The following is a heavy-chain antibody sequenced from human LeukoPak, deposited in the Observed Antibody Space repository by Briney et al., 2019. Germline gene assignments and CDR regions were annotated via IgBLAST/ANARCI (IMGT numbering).Heavy chain of an antibody. Sequence: GGSLRLSCTGSGFTFNDHAMSWVRQAPGKGLEWVGFIRSKAYRGTTEYAASVQGRFTISRDDSASITYLQMNSLRTEDTAVYYCARGPIQLVIHNAIDVWGQGTTVTVSS. J-gene: IGHJ6*02. CDR2: IRSKAYRGTT. D-gene: IGHD5-18*01. CDR1: GFTFNDHA. CDR3: ARGPIQLVIHNAIDV. V-gene: IGHV3-49*04.